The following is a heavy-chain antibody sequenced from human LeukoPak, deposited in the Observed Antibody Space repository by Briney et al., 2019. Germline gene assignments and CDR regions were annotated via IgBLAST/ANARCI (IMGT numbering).Heavy chain of an antibody. CDR3: ARGQSGFDF. CDR1: GLTFSSYW. D-gene: IGHD3-3*01. CDR2: IERDGSEK. V-gene: IGHV3-7*05. J-gene: IGHJ4*02. Sequence: SGGSLRLSCAASGLTFSSYWMTCVRQAPGKGLEWVANIERDGSEKNYVDSVKGRFTISRDNAKNSLYLQMNSLRAEDTAVYYCARGQSGFDFWGRGTLVTVSS.